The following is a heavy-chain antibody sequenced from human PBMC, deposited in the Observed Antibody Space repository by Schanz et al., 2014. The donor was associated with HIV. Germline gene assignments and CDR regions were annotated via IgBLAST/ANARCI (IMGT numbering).Heavy chain of an antibody. Sequence: EVQLLESGGGLVQPGGSLRLSCAASGFTFSSLGMSWVRQAPGEGLEWVSGISEFGGSAWYADSVKGRFTISRDNSKNTLYLQMDSLRAEDTALYFCAKSRGDSWPYGMDVWGQGTTVTVSS. CDR1: GFTFSSLG. D-gene: IGHD4-17*01. CDR2: ISEFGGSA. V-gene: IGHV3-23*01. J-gene: IGHJ6*02. CDR3: AKSRGDSWPYGMDV.